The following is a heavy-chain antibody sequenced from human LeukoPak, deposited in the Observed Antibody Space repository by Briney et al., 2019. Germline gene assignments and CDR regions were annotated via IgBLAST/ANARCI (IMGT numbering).Heavy chain of an antibody. V-gene: IGHV1-18*01. CDR3: ARAGVGWYYDFWSGYYTAFDY. J-gene: IGHJ4*02. CDR2: ISAYNGNT. Sequence: ASVKVSCKASGYTFTSYGISWVRQAPGQGLEWMGWISAYNGNTNYAQKLQGRVTMTTDTSTSTAYMELRSLRSDGTAVYYCARAGVGWYYDFWSGYYTAFDYWGQGTLVTVSS. CDR1: GYTFTSYG. D-gene: IGHD3-3*01.